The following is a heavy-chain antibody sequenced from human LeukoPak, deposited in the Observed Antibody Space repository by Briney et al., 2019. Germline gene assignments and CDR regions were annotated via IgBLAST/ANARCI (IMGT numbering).Heavy chain of an antibody. CDR1: GFTVSSNY. J-gene: IGHJ4*02. CDR2: MYSGGTT. Sequence: GGSLRLSCAVCGFTVSSNYMSWVRQAPGEGLEWGSIMYSGGTTYYADSVKGRFTISRDNSKNILYLQMNSLRAEDTALYYCARVGYTDTWYSSPPFDYWGQGTLVTVSS. CDR3: ARVGYTDTWYSSPPFDY. V-gene: IGHV3-66*01. D-gene: IGHD2-15*01.